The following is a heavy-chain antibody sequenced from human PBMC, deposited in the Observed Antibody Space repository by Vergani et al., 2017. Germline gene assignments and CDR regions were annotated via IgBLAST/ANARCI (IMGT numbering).Heavy chain of an antibody. D-gene: IGHD3-10*01. V-gene: IGHV3-21*01. CDR1: GFTFSSYS. Sequence: EVQLVESGGGLVKPGGSLRLSCAASGFTFSSYSMNWVRQAPGKGLEWVSSISSSSSYIYYADSVKGRFTISRDNAKNSLYLQMNSLRAEDTAVYYCARGYYGSGPPRVSYFQHWGQGTLVTVSS. CDR3: ARGYYGSGPPRVSYFQH. CDR2: ISSSSSYI. J-gene: IGHJ1*01.